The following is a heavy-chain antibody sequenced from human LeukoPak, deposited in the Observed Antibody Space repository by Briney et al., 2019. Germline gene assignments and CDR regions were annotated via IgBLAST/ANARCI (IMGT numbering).Heavy chain of an antibody. D-gene: IGHD3-3*01. J-gene: IGHJ4*02. CDR2: INQDGSEK. Sequence: GGSLRLSCAASGFTFSSYWMSWVRQAPGKGLEWVANINQDGSEKYYVDSVKGRFTISRDNAKNTLYLQMSSMRAEDTAVYFCATGYDFWSGFDYWGQGTLVTVSS. CDR3: ATGYDFWSGFDY. CDR1: GFTFSSYW. V-gene: IGHV3-7*01.